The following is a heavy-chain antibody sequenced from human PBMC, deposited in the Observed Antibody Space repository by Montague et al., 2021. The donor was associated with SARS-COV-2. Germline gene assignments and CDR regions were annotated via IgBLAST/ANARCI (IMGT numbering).Heavy chain of an antibody. CDR2: IYYSGST. D-gene: IGHD3-10*01. J-gene: IGHJ4*02. Sequence: SETLSLTCTVSGGSISSYYWSWIRQPPGKGLEWIGYIYYSGSTNYNPSLKSRVTISVDTSKNQFSLKLSSVTAADTAVYYCARHEKSLWFGELLFDYWGQGTLVTVSS. CDR1: GGSISSYY. CDR3: ARHEKSLWFGELLFDY. V-gene: IGHV4-59*08.